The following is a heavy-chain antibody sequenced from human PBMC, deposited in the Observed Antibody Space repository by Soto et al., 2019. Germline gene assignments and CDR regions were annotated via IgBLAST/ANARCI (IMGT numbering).Heavy chain of an antibody. V-gene: IGHV1-69*12. D-gene: IGHD2-21*01. CDR2: IIPIFGTA. J-gene: IGHJ6*02. Sequence: QVQLVQSGAEVKKPGSSVKVSCKASRGTFSSYAISWVRQAPGQGLEWMGGIIPIFGTANYAQKVQGRVTITADESTSTAYMELGSLGSGDTAVYYCAGAPDSGAGIYYYSYGMDVWGQGTTVTVSS. CDR3: AGAPDSGAGIYYYSYGMDV. CDR1: RGTFSSYA.